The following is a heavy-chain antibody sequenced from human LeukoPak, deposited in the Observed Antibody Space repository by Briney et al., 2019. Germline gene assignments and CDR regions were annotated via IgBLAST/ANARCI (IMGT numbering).Heavy chain of an antibody. V-gene: IGHV4-39*01. CDR1: GGAISSSGYY. J-gene: IGHJ6*02. Sequence: SGTLSLTCTVSGGAISSSGYYWGWILQPPGKGLEGIGSIYYSGSTYYNPSLKSRVTISVDTSKNQFSLKLSSVTAADTAVYYCARQGRFYYYGMDVWGQGTTVTVSS. CDR2: IYYSGST. CDR3: ARQGRFYYYGMDV.